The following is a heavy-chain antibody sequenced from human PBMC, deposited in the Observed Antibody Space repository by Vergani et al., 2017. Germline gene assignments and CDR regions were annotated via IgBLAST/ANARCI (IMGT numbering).Heavy chain of an antibody. J-gene: IGHJ4*02. CDR2: INPDSGDT. V-gene: IGHV1-2*02. Sequence: VQLVQPGAEVKKPGASVKVPCKASGYIFTGYYIHWVRQAPGQGLEWMGWINPDSGDTKYAARFQGRVTMTRDTSASTVYMELSSLRSEDTAVYYCASGRIAASQSIDYWGQGTLVTVSS. CDR3: ASGRIAASQSIDY. D-gene: IGHD6-13*01. CDR1: GYIFTGYY.